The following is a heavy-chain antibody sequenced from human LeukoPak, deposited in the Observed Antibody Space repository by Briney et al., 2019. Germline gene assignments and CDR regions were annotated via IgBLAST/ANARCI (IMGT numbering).Heavy chain of an antibody. CDR2: ISYDGSNK. V-gene: IGHV3-30*04. Sequence: PGGSLRLSCAASGFTFSSYAMHWVRQAPGKGLEWVAVISYDGSNKYYADSVKGRFTISRDNSKNTLYLQMNSLRAEGTAVYYCARAYYYDSSGSLGYWGQGTLVTVSS. D-gene: IGHD3-22*01. CDR3: ARAYYYDSSGSLGY. CDR1: GFTFSSYA. J-gene: IGHJ4*02.